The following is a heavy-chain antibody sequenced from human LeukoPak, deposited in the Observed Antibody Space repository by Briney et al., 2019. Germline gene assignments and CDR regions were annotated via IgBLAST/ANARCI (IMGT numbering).Heavy chain of an antibody. CDR2: INPNSGDA. J-gene: IGHJ5*02. V-gene: IGHV1-2*02. D-gene: IGHD1-7*01. CDR3: AKVPNYVLASHHWFDP. CDR1: GYXFTAYY. Sequence: ASVKVSCKASGYXFTAYYIHWVRQAPGQGLEWMGYINPNSGDANYAQKFQGRVTMTRDTSIRTAYMELSSLRFDDTAVYYCAKVPNYVLASHHWFDPWGQGTLVTVSS.